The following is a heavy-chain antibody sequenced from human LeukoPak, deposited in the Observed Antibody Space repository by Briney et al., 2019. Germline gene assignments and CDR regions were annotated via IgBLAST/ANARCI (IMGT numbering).Heavy chain of an antibody. Sequence: GGSLRLSCAASGFTFSSYWMSWVRQAPGKGLEWVANIKQDGSEKCYVDSVKGRFTISRDNAKNSLYLQMNSLRAEDTAVYYCARAVFPKSGSSYYFDYWGQGTLVTVAS. V-gene: IGHV3-7*01. CDR3: ARAVFPKSGSSYYFDY. J-gene: IGHJ4*02. CDR1: GFTFSSYW. CDR2: IKQDGSEK. D-gene: IGHD1-26*01.